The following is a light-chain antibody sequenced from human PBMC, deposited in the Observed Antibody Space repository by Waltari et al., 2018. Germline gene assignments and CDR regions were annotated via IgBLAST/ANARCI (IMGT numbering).Light chain of an antibody. CDR1: QSVLYSSDSKNY. CDR2: WAS. CDR3: QQYYTTPFT. J-gene: IGKJ2*01. Sequence: DIVMTQSPDSLTVSLGERPTINCKSSQSVLYSSDSKNYLAWYQQIPGQPPKLLIYWASTREPGVPDRFSGSGSGTDFTLTISSLQAEDVAVYYCQQYYTTPFTFGQGTKLEIK. V-gene: IGKV4-1*01.